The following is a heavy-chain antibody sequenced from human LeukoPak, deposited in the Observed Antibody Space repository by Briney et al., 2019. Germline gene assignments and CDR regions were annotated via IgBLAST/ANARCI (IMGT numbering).Heavy chain of an antibody. CDR2: IYPGDSDT. Sequence: GESLKISCKGSGYSFTSYWIGWVRQMPGKGLEWMGIIYPGDSDTRYSPSFQGQVTISADKSISTAYLQWSSLKASDTAMYYCARAHCDILTGYYFDYWGQGTLVAVSS. J-gene: IGHJ4*02. CDR1: GYSFTSYW. D-gene: IGHD3-9*01. CDR3: ARAHCDILTGYYFDY. V-gene: IGHV5-51*01.